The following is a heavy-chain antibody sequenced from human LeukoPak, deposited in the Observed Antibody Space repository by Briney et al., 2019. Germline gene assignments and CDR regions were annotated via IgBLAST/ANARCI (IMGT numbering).Heavy chain of an antibody. V-gene: IGHV3-23*01. J-gene: IGHJ4*02. CDR2: ISSGGGTT. D-gene: IGHD6-19*01. CDR3: TKAGIAVPATPDY. Sequence: GGSLRLSCAASGFTYSNYDMNWLRQAPGKGLEWVSSISSGGGTTYYADSVKGRFIISRDNSKNTLYLQMDSLRAEDTAVYYCTKAGIAVPATPDYWGQGTLVTVSS. CDR1: GFTYSNYD.